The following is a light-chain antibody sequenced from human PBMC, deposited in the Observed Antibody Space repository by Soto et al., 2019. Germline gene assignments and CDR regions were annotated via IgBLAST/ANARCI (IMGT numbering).Light chain of an antibody. CDR3: LLYFGSAQV. CDR1: TGAVTSVSY. V-gene: IGLV7-43*01. J-gene: IGLJ3*02. CDR2: STS. Sequence: QAVVTQEPSLTVSPGGTVTLTCASSTGAVTSVSYPNWVQQKPGKAPRALIDSTSNSHSWTPARFSGSLLGGKAALTLSGVQPEDEAVYYCLLYFGSAQVFGGGTKLTVL.